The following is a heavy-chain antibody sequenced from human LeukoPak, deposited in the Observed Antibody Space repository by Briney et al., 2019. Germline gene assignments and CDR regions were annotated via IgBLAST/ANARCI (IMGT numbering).Heavy chain of an antibody. D-gene: IGHD4-11*01. CDR1: GFTFSSYW. V-gene: IGHV3-7*01. Sequence: GGSLRLSCAASGFTFSSYWMGWVRQAPGKGLEWVANIKQDGSEKYYVDSVKGRFTISRDNAKNSLYLQMNSLRAEDTAVYYCARAPHYSNYGPYYYGMDVWGQGTTVTVSS. CDR3: ARAPHYSNYGPYYYGMDV. J-gene: IGHJ6*02. CDR2: IKQDGSEK.